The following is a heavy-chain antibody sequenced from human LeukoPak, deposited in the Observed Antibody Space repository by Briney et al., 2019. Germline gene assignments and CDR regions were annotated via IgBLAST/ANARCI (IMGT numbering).Heavy chain of an antibody. V-gene: IGHV3-33*01. CDR2: IWYDGSNK. D-gene: IGHD3-10*01. CDR1: GFTFSSYG. CDR3: ARGRQYYYGSGILALDY. Sequence: GGSLRLSCAASGFTFSSYGMHWVRQAPGKGLEWVAVIWYDGSNKYYADSVKGRFTISRDNSKNTLYLQMNSLRAEDTAVYYCARGRQYYYGSGILALDYWGQGTLVTVSS. J-gene: IGHJ4*02.